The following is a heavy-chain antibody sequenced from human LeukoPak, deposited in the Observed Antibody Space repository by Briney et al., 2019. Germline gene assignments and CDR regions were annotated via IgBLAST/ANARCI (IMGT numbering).Heavy chain of an antibody. V-gene: IGHV3-33*01. D-gene: IGHD3-22*01. J-gene: IGHJ1*01. CDR1: GFTFSSYD. Sequence: GGSLRLSCAASGFTFSSYDMHWVREAPGKGLERVAVIWYDGSNKYYADSVKGRFTISRDNSKNTLYLQMNSLRAEDTAVYYCARDRGSYETGQLQHWGQGTLVTVSS. CDR3: ARDRGSYETGQLQH. CDR2: IWYDGSNK.